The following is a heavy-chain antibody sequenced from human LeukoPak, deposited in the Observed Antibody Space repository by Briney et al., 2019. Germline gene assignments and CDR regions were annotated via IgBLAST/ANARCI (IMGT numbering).Heavy chain of an antibody. CDR3: ARSFRGYSQGYYYYAMDV. CDR1: GGSISSYF. CDR2: MYHSGST. D-gene: IGHD5-18*01. J-gene: IGHJ6*02. V-gene: IGHV4-59*01. Sequence: SETLSLTCTVSGGSISSYFWSWIRQSPGKGLEWIGLMYHSGSTNYNPSLKSRVIMPQDTSTNQFSLQVNSVTAADSAVYYCARSFRGYSQGYYYYAMDVWGQGTTVTVFS.